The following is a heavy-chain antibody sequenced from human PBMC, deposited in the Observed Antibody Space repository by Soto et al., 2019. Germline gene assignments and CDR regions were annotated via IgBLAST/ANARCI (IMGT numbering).Heavy chain of an antibody. J-gene: IGHJ6*03. V-gene: IGHV3-9*01. Sequence: EVQLVESGGDLVQPGGSLRLSCAASGFTFDDYAMHWVRQVPGKGLEWVSGINWDSDTIAYAASVRGRFTISRDNAKNSLYLQMNSLRPEDTALYYCAKDFHTKMAPMDVWGKGTTVTVSS. CDR1: GFTFDDYA. CDR3: AKDFHTKMAPMDV. CDR2: INWDSDTI.